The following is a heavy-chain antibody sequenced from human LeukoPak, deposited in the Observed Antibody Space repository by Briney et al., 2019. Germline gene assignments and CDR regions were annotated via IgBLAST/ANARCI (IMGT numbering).Heavy chain of an antibody. CDR3: ASGGSPLNRLDP. CDR2: IIPIFGTA. J-gene: IGHJ5*02. V-gene: IGHV1-69*06. Sequence: ASVKVSCKASGGTFSSDAITWVRQAPGQGLEWMGGIIPIFGTADYAQKFQDRVTITADKSTSTAYMELSSLISEDTAVFYCASGGSPLNRLDPWGQGTLVIVSS. CDR1: GGTFSSDA. D-gene: IGHD6-19*01.